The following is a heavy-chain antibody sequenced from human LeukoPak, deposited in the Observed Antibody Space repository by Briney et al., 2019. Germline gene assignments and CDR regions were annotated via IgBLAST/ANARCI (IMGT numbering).Heavy chain of an antibody. CDR1: GGSFSGYY. J-gene: IGHJ3*02. CDR3: ARHPLWFGESHDAFDI. Sequence: SETLSLTCAVYGGSFSGYYWSWIRQPPGKGLEWIGEINHSGSTNYNPSLKSRVTIPVDTSKNQFSLKLSSVTAADTAVYYCARHPLWFGESHDAFDIWGQGTMVTVSS. V-gene: IGHV4-34*01. CDR2: INHSGST. D-gene: IGHD3-10*01.